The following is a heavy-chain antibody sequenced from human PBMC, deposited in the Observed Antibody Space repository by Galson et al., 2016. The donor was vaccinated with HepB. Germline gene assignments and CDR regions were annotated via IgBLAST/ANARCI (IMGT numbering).Heavy chain of an antibody. Sequence: SLRLSCAVSGFNFNDFSMNWIRQAPGQGLEWLSYISGTGSRILYADSVKGRFTISKDKAKLSLYLQMSSLRVEDTAVYYCARDLTPRGFSYSFWGQGTLVAVSS. J-gene: IGHJ1*01. CDR1: GFNFNDFS. CDR3: ARDLTPRGFSYSF. CDR2: ISGTGSRI. V-gene: IGHV3-21*05. D-gene: IGHD3-10*01.